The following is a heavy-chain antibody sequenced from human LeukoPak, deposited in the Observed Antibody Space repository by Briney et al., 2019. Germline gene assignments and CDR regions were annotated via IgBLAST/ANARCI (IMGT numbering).Heavy chain of an antibody. CDR3: ARLKKPDGSGSYSQY. CDR1: GYSFTSYR. CDR2: IYPGDSDT. V-gene: IGHV5-51*01. Sequence: GESLKISCKGSGYSFTSYRIGWVRQMPGKGLEWMGIIYPGDSDTRYSPSFQGQVTISADKSISTAYLQWSSLKASDTAMYYCARLKKPDGSGSYSQYWGQGTLVTVSS. D-gene: IGHD3-10*01. J-gene: IGHJ4*02.